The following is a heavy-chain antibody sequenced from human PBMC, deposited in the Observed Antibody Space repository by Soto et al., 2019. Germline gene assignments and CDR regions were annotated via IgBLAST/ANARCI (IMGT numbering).Heavy chain of an antibody. CDR2: IVVGSGNT. CDR3: ARDMVRFIAVAGTGAFDI. Sequence: SVKVSCKASGFTFTSSAVQWVRQARGQRLEWIGWIVVGSGNTNYAQKFQERVTITRDMSTSTAYMELSSLRSEDTAVYYCARDMVRFIAVAGTGAFDIWGQGTMVTVSS. CDR1: GFTFTSSA. D-gene: IGHD6-19*01. V-gene: IGHV1-58*01. J-gene: IGHJ3*02.